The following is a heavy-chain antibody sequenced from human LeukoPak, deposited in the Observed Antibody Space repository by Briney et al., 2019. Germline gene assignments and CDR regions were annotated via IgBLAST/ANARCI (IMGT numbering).Heavy chain of an antibody. CDR3: AVLAAAGTGGDY. J-gene: IGHJ4*02. V-gene: IGHV1-3*01. Sequence: GASVNVSCKASGYTFTIYAMHWVRQAPGQRLEWMGWINAGNGNTKYSQKFQGRVTITRNTSASTAYMELSSLRSEDTAVYYCAVLAAAGTGGDYWGQGTLVTVSS. D-gene: IGHD6-13*01. CDR1: GYTFTIYA. CDR2: INAGNGNT.